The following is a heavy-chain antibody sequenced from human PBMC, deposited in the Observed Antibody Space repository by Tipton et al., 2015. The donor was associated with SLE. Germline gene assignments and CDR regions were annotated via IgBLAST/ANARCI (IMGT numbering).Heavy chain of an antibody. Sequence: TLSLTCAVYGGSFSGYYWTWIRQPPGKGLEWIGEINHSGSTNYNPSLKSRVTISVDTSKNQFSLKLSSVTAADTAVYYCARGFSSGWYLSAFDIWGQGTMVTVSS. V-gene: IGHV4-34*01. CDR3: ARGFSSGWYLSAFDI. CDR2: INHSGST. J-gene: IGHJ3*02. D-gene: IGHD6-19*01. CDR1: GGSFSGYY.